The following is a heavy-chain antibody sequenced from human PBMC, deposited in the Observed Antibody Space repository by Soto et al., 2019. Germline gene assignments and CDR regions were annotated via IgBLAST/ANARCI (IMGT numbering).Heavy chain of an antibody. V-gene: IGHV3-30*03. CDR3: VSDRGYGHASVPYS. CDR1: GFTFTRYG. J-gene: IGHJ4*02. CDR2: ISYDGGLQ. Sequence: QAHLVESGGGVVQPGRSLRLSCAASGFTFTRYGMHGVRQAPGTRLEWVAVISYDGGLQHYADSVKGRFTISRDNSKNMVLLQMNSLRAEDTAVYYCVSDRGYGHASVPYSWGQGTLVSVSS. D-gene: IGHD5-18*01.